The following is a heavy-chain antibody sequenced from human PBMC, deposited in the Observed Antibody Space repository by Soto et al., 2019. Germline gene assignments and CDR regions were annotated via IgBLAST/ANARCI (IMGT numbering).Heavy chain of an antibody. CDR1: GYNFTSYW. D-gene: IGHD5-12*01. CDR3: ARQIRYSGYVGAFDI. CDR2: IYPGDSDT. V-gene: IGHV5-51*01. Sequence: PVESLKISCKGSGYNFTSYWIGWVRQMPGKGLEWMGIIYPGDSDTRYSPSFQGQVTISADKSISTAYLQWSSLKASDTAMYYCARQIRYSGYVGAFDIWGQGTMVTVSS. J-gene: IGHJ3*02.